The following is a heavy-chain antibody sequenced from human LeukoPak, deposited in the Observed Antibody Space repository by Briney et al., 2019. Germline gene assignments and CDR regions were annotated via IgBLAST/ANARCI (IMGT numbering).Heavy chain of an antibody. D-gene: IGHD5-12*01. J-gene: IGHJ4*02. CDR1: GGSVSSGGYS. Sequence: SETLSLTCADSGGSVSSGGYSWSWIRQPPGMGLEWIGYIYRSGSTYYNPSLNSRVTISVDRSKNHFSLRLSSVTAADTAVYYCARTTSNYDYYFDYWGQGTLVTVSS. V-gene: IGHV4-30-2*01. CDR3: ARTTSNYDYYFDY. CDR2: IYRSGST.